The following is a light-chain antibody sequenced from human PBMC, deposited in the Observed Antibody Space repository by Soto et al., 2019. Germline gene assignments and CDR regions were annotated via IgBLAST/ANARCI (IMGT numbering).Light chain of an antibody. Sequence: DIQMTQSPSTLSASFGDRVTITCRASQRVRNILAWYQQKPVTSPKLLVYNASSLESGVPPRFSGSGSGTDFTLTISSLQRDYFATNYCQQSQSTRLSFGGGTKVDIK. CDR2: NAS. V-gene: IGKV1-5*01. CDR1: QRVRNI. CDR3: QQSQSTRLS. J-gene: IGKJ4*01.